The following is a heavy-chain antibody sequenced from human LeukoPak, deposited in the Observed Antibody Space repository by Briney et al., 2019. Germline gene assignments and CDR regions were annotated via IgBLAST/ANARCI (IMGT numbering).Heavy chain of an antibody. V-gene: IGHV4-31*03. CDR1: GVSINSGDYF. D-gene: IGHD6-13*01. CDR2: IYYSGST. CDR3: ARGGQQLRLNWFDP. J-gene: IGHJ5*02. Sequence: PSETLSLTCTVSGVSINSGDYFWSWIRQHPGKGLEWIGYIYYSGSTYYNPSLKSRVTISVDTSKNQFSLKLSSVTAADTAVYYCARGGQQLRLNWFDPWGQGTLVTVSS.